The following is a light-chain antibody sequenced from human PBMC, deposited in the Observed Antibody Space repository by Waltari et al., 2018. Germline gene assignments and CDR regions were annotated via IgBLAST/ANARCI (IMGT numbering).Light chain of an antibody. CDR3: SSYAGSGTVV. CDR2: DVT. J-gene: IGLJ2*01. CDR1: SSDIGRYKL. V-gene: IGLV2-8*01. Sequence: QSALTQPPSASGSPGQSVALSCTGTSSDIGRYKLVSWYQQDPGKAPKLIVYDVTKRPSGVPDRFSGSKSGNTASLIVSGLQAGDEADYYCSSYAGSGTVVFGGGTKLTVL.